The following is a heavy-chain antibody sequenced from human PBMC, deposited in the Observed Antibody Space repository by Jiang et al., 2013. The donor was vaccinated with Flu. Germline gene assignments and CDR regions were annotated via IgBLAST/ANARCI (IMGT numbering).Heavy chain of an antibody. J-gene: IGHJ4*02. V-gene: IGHV3-30-3*01. CDR2: ISYDGSNK. Sequence: SCAASGFTFSSYAMHWVRQAPGKGLEWVAVISYDGSNKYYADSVKGRFTISRDNSKNTLYLQMNSLRAEDTAVYYCARDQLGDQYSSSTPTLDYWGQGTLVTVSS. CDR3: ARDQLGDQYSSSTPTLDY. D-gene: IGHD6-6*01. CDR1: GFTFSSYA.